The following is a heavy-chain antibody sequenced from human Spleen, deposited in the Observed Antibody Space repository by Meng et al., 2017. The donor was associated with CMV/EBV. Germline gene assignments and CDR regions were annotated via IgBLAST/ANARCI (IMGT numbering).Heavy chain of an antibody. CDR1: GYSFTSYW. D-gene: IGHD3-3*02. V-gene: IGHV5-51*01. Sequence: ISCKGSGYSFTSYWIGWVRQMPGKGLEWMGIIYPGDADTRYSPSFQGQVTISADKSISTTYLQWSSLKASDTAMYYCARVLVANWFDPWGQGTLVTVSS. J-gene: IGHJ5*02. CDR3: ARVLVANWFDP. CDR2: IYPGDADT.